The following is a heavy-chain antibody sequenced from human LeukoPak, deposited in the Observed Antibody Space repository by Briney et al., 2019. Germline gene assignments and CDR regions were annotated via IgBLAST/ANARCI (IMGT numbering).Heavy chain of an antibody. CDR2: IAFGDTDR. CDR3: TNSDDYGDY. CDR1: GFTFSDFW. Sequence: GGSLRLSCAGSGFTFSDFWMTWVRQTPGKGLEWVAAIAFGDTDRYYIDSVKGRFTISRDDSKNTLYLHMTSLRAEDTAVYYCTNSDDYGDYWGQGTLVTVSS. J-gene: IGHJ4*02. V-gene: IGHV3-30*18.